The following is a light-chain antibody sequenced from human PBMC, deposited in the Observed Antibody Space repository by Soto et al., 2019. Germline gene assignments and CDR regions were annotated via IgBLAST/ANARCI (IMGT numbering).Light chain of an antibody. CDR2: DVS. J-gene: IGKJ4*01. CDR3: HQRSNTPHT. Sequence: VLTQSPATLSLSPGERATLSCRASQSVSKYLAWNQQKPGQALRLVVYDVSKGATGIPARFSGRGSGTLRPLTLSSLEPEDFALYDCHQRSNTPHTFSGATKLETK. CDR1: QSVSKY. V-gene: IGKV3-11*01.